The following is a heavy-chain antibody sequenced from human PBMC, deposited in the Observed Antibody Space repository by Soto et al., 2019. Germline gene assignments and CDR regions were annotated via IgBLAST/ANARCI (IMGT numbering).Heavy chain of an antibody. CDR2: INHSGST. V-gene: IGHV4-34*01. J-gene: IGHJ3*02. D-gene: IGHD3-22*01. CDR3: AVTADYPDRGYSNDI. CDR1: GGSFSDYY. Sequence: PSETLSLTCAVYGGSFSDYYWSWIRQPPGKGLEWIGEINHSGSTSYNPSLKSRVTISVDTSKNQFSLKLSSVTAADTAVYYCAVTADYPDRGYSNDIWRQGPMVTVS.